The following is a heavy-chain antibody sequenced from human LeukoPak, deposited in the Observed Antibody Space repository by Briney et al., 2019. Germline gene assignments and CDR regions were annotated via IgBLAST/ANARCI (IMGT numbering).Heavy chain of an antibody. CDR2: IYTSGST. V-gene: IGHV4-59*10. CDR1: GGSFSGYY. CDR3: ARAKRLVLRFLEWSPFTYLDY. Sequence: PSETLSLTCAVYGGSFSGYYWSWIRQPAGKGLEWIGRIYTSGSTNYNPSLKSRVTMSVDTSKNQFSLKLSSVTAADTAVYYCARAKRLVLRFLEWSPFTYLDYWGQGTLVTVSS. J-gene: IGHJ4*02. D-gene: IGHD3-3*01.